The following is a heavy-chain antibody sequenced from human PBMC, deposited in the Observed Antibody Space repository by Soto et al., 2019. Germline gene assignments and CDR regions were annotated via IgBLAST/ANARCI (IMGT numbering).Heavy chain of an antibody. D-gene: IGHD3-22*01. V-gene: IGHV1-69*01. CDR1: RGTFTNYA. J-gene: IGHJ4*02. CDR3: ARDRAGYYSHFVY. Sequence: QVYLVQSGAEVKKPGSSVKVSCKALRGTFTNYAFSWVRQAPGRGLEWMGGIMPFFGSGNYAQKFQGRINITADESTSSVYLELTSLRSEDTAVYYCARDRAGYYSHFVYWGQGTLDTVSS. CDR2: IMPFFGSG.